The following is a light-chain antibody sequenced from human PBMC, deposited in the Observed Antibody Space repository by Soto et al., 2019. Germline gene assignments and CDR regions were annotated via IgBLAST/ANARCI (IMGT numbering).Light chain of an antibody. CDR3: QQYNNWPPWT. V-gene: IGKV3-15*01. J-gene: IGKJ1*01. CDR2: GAS. Sequence: EIVMTQSPATLSVSPGERATLSCRASQSVSSNLAWYQQKPGQAPRLLIYGASTRATGIPARFSGSGSGTEFTLTISSLQSKDFAVYYCQQYNNWPPWTFGQGTKVKIK. CDR1: QSVSSN.